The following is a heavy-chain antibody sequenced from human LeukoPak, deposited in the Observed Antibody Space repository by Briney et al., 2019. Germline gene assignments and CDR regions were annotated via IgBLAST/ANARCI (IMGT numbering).Heavy chain of an antibody. Sequence: PGGSPRLSSAASGFTFSSYAMSWVRQAPGKGLEWVSAISGSGGSTYYADSVKGRFTISRDNSKNTLYLQMNSLRAEDTAEYYCARSAVGTSCCTAVDYWGQGTLVTVSS. V-gene: IGHV3-23*01. D-gene: IGHD1-26*01. CDR3: ARSAVGTSCCTAVDY. CDR1: GFTFSSYA. J-gene: IGHJ4*02. CDR2: ISGSGGST.